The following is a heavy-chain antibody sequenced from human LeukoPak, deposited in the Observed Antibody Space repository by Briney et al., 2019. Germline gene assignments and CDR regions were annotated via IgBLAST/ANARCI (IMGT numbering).Heavy chain of an antibody. CDR1: GGSISSGDYY. CDR3: ARLGALIDAFDI. CDR2: IYYSGST. D-gene: IGHD3-16*01. V-gene: IGHV4-30-4*08. J-gene: IGHJ3*02. Sequence: SETLSLTCTVSGGSISSGDYYWSWIRQPPGKGLEWIGYIYYSGSTYYNPSLKSRFTISVDTSKNQFSLKLSSVTAADTAVYYCARLGALIDAFDIWGQGTMVTVSS.